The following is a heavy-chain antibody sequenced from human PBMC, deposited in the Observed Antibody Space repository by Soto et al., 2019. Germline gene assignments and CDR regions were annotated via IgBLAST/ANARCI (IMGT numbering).Heavy chain of an antibody. V-gene: IGHV4-59*01. J-gene: IGHJ5*02. CDR2: IYYSGST. Sequence: QVQLQESGPGLVKPSETLSLICTVSGGSISSYYWSWIRQPPGKGLEWIGYIYYSGSTNYNPSLKRGVTMSEDTSKTQFSRKVSFVPAADTAMFYCAGGHNHGYSTFDPGGKGPLVTFSS. D-gene: IGHD3-22*01. CDR3: AGGHNHGYSTFDP. CDR1: GGSISSYY.